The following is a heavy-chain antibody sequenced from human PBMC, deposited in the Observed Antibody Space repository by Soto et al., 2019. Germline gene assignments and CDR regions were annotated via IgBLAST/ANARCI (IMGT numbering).Heavy chain of an antibody. D-gene: IGHD3-3*01. J-gene: IGHJ6*02. V-gene: IGHV3-7*01. Sequence: GGSPRISCAACGFTVCSYWMSWVRQEPGKGLEWVANIKQDGSEKYYVDSVKGRFTISRDNAKNSLYLQMNSLRAEDTAVYYCARDRYSYYDFWSGSLPYYYFGMAVWGQGTTVTVSS. CDR2: IKQDGSEK. CDR3: ARDRYSYYDFWSGSLPYYYFGMAV. CDR1: GFTVCSYW.